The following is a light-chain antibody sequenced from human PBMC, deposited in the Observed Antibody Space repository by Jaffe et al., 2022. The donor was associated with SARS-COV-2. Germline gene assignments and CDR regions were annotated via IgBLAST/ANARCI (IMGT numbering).Light chain of an antibody. CDR1: RSIDRF. CDR2: AAS. V-gene: IGKV1-39*01. CDR3: QQSYITPYT. Sequence: DIQMTQSPSSLSASVGDRVTITCRASRSIDRFLNWYQHKPGEAPNLLIYAASSLQSGVPSKFSGSGSGTDFTLTITSLQPEDFATYYCQQSYITPYTFGQGTKLEIK. J-gene: IGKJ2*01.